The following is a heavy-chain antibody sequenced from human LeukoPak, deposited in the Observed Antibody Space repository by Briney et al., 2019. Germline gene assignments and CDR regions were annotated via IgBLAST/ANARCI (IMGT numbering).Heavy chain of an antibody. CDR2: VWYSGTT. Sequence: SETLSLTCTVSGGSINNYYWYWMRQPPGKGLEWIGYVWYSGTTKYNPSLKSRVTISVDTSKNQFSLKLSSVTAADTAVYYCARLDRGINAAHFDYWGQGTLVTVSS. J-gene: IGHJ4*02. CDR1: GGSINNYY. V-gene: IGHV4-59*08. D-gene: IGHD6-25*01. CDR3: ARLDRGINAAHFDY.